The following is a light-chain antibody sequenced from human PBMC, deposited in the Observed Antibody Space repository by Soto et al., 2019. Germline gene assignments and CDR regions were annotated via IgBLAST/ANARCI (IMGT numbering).Light chain of an antibody. CDR1: QSVSSSY. CDR2: GAS. V-gene: IGKV3-20*01. J-gene: IGKJ4*01. CDR3: QQYGSSPT. Sequence: EIVLTQSPGTLSLSPGERATVSCRASQSVSSSYLAWYQQKPGQAPRLLIYGASSRATGIPDRFSGSGSGTDFTLTVNRLEPEDFAVYYCQQYGSSPTFGGGTKVEVK.